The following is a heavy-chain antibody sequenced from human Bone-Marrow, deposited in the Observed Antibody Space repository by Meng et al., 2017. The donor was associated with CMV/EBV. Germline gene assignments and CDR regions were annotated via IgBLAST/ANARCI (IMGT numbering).Heavy chain of an antibody. CDR2: ISGSGGST. D-gene: IGHD4-17*01. J-gene: IGHJ4*02. CDR1: GFTFSSSA. V-gene: IGHV3-23*01. Sequence: GGSLRLSCGASGFTFSSSAMHWVRQAPGKGLEWVSAISGSGGSTYYADSVKGRFTISRDNSKNTLYLQMNSLRAEDTAVYYCANFPLTMTTVTTGINWGQGTLVTVSS. CDR3: ANFPLTMTTVTTGIN.